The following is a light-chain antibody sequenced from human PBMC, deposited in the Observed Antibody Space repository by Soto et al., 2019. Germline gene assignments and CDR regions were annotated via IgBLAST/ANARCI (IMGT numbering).Light chain of an antibody. V-gene: IGKV1-33*01. Sequence: DIQMTQSPSSLVASVGDRVSITCQASQDISDFLNWYQLKPGQPPKVLIYDASNLQTGVPSRFSGRGSGTHSTLTISRLQPDDSGTYFCQQYDDLPITFGQGTRLEIK. CDR1: QDISDF. CDR2: DAS. CDR3: QQYDDLPIT. J-gene: IGKJ5*01.